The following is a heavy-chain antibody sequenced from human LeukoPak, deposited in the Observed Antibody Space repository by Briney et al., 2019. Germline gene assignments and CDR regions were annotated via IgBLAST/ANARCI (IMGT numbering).Heavy chain of an antibody. V-gene: IGHV4-59*08. D-gene: IGHD1-26*01. CDR3: ARRPTPVGAAFDY. J-gene: IGHJ4*02. CDR2: IYYRGST. Sequence: PSETLSLTCTVSGGSISSYYWSWIRQPPGKGLEWIGYIYYRGSTNYNPSLKSRVTISVDTSKNQFSLKLSSVTAADTAVYYCARRPTPVGAAFDYWGQGTLVTVSS. CDR1: GGSISSYY.